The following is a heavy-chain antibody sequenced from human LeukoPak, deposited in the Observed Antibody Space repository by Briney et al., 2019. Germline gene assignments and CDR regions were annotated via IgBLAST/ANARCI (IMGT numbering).Heavy chain of an antibody. V-gene: IGHV1-18*01. CDR2: ISDYNGST. Sequence: GSSVTVSCMASGYTFISYGISWVRQAPGQGLEWMGWISDYNGSTDYAQKLRGRVTITTDTSTSTAYMELRGLRSDDTAVYYCAGELSSGWSWGQGTLVTVSA. J-gene: IGHJ4*02. CDR3: AGELSSGWS. CDR1: GYTFISYG. D-gene: IGHD6-19*01.